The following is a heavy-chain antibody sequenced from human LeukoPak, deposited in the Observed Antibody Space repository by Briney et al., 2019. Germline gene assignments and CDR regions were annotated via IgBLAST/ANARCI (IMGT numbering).Heavy chain of an antibody. V-gene: IGHV3-11*04. CDR2: ISSSGSTI. CDR1: GFTFSTYW. J-gene: IGHJ4*02. D-gene: IGHD3-22*01. CDR3: ARVYYYDSSGLIDY. Sequence: GRSLRLSCAASGFTFSTYWMSWIRQAPGKGLEWVSYISSSGSTIYYADSVKGRFTISRDNAKNSLYLQMNSLRAEDTAVYYCARVYYYDSSGLIDYWGQGTLVTVSS.